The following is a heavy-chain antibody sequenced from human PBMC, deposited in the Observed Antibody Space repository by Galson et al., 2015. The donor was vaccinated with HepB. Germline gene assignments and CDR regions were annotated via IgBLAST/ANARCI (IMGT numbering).Heavy chain of an antibody. V-gene: IGHV4-34*01. J-gene: IGHJ6*02. Sequence: ETLSLTCAVYGGSFSGYYWSWIRQPPGKGLEWIGEINHRGSTNYNPSLKSRVTISVDTSKNQFSLKLSSVTAADTAVYYCAAMYYYGSAPSLGRIYYYFYGMDVWGQGTTITVSS. D-gene: IGHD3-10*01. CDR2: INHRGST. CDR3: AAMYYYGSAPSLGRIYYYFYGMDV. CDR1: GGSFSGYY.